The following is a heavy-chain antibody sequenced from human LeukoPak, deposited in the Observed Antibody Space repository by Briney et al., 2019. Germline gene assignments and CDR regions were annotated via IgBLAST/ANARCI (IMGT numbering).Heavy chain of an antibody. CDR1: GFTFSGHG. D-gene: IGHD2-2*01. Sequence: GGSLRLSCAASGFTFSGHGMSWVRQAPRKGLEWVSPISGSGENTYYADSVKGRFTISRDNSKNTLYLQVNSLRAEDTAVYYCAKGCSSTSCAIEFDYWGQGTLVTVSS. V-gene: IGHV3-23*01. CDR2: ISGSGENT. CDR3: AKGCSSTSCAIEFDY. J-gene: IGHJ4*02.